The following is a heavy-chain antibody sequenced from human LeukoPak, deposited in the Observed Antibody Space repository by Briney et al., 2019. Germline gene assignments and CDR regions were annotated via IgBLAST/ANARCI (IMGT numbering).Heavy chain of an antibody. J-gene: IGHJ6*02. V-gene: IGHV3-20*04. CDR1: GFSFDDLG. Sequence: PGGSLRLSCAASGFSFDDLGMTWVRQVPGKGLDWVAGINWNGASTGYADSVRGRFTISRDNAKNSLYLQMNSLRAEDTAVYYCARSTYYYGSGSEYYYYGMDVWGQGTTVTVSS. CDR3: ARSTYYYGSGSEYYYYGMDV. CDR2: INWNGAST. D-gene: IGHD3-10*01.